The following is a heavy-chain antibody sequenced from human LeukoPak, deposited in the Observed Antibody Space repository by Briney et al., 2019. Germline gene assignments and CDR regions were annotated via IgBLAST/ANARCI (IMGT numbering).Heavy chain of an antibody. CDR1: EFDFSTHA. V-gene: IGHV3-23*01. D-gene: IGHD4-17*01. J-gene: IGHJ4*02. Sequence: TGGSLRLSCAASEFDFSTHAMTWVRQAPGKGLERVSAISISGTKTYYADSVKGRFTISRDNSKNTLYLQMYSLRAEDTAVYYCANEIRPNDYWGQGTLVTVSS. CDR3: ANEIRPNDY. CDR2: ISISGTKT.